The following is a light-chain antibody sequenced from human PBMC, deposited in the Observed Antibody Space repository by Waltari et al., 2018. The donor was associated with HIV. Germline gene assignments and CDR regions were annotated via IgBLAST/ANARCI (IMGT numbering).Light chain of an antibody. CDR1: SNDVGLYDY. CDR3: TSYAGSDNLML. CDR2: EVY. J-gene: IGLJ2*01. V-gene: IGLV2-8*01. Sequence: QSALPQPPTASGSPGPSVTISCPGTSNDVGLYDYVSWYQQHPDKAPRLIIYEVYKRPSGVPDRFSGSKSGNTASLTVSGLQAEDEADYYCTSYAGSDNLMLFGGGTKVTVL.